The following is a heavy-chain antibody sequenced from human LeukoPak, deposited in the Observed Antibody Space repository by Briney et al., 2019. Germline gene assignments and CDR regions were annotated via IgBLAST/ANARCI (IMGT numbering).Heavy chain of an antibody. V-gene: IGHV3-30-3*01. CDR3: ARDRRDYGDYGAASGSGFDY. CDR1: GFTFSSYA. D-gene: IGHD4-17*01. CDR2: ISYDGSHK. J-gene: IGHJ4*02. Sequence: GRSLRLSCAASGFTFSSYAMHWVRQAPGKGLEWVPVISYDGSHKYYADSVKGRFTISRDNSKNTLYLQMNSLRAEDTAVYYCARDRRDYGDYGAASGSGFDYWGQGTLVAVSS.